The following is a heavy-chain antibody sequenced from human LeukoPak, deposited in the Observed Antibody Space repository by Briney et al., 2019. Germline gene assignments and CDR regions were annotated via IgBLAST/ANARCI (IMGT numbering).Heavy chain of an antibody. J-gene: IGHJ1*01. CDR1: GFIFSNYA. Sequence: GGSLRLSCAASGFIFSNYAMSWVRQAPGKGLEWVSTISGSGGSIYYADSVKGRLTISRDNSKNTLYLQMNSLRAEDTAVYYCAKDLRYFDWLQEGLYFQHWGQGTLVTVSS. CDR3: AKDLRYFDWLQEGLYFQH. D-gene: IGHD3-9*01. V-gene: IGHV3-23*01. CDR2: ISGSGGSI.